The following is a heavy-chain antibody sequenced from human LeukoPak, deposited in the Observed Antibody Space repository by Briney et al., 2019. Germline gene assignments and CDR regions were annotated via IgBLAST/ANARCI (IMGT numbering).Heavy chain of an antibody. Sequence: GGSRSLSCAAPEFTFRNFWMTWAARAPGRGLRGVPQIKKDGREKHYVDPVKGRFTISRDNAKNSLYLQMNSLRAEDTAMYYCVRDRGYCSGGTCYALWDYWGQGTLVTVSS. V-gene: IGHV3-7*01. D-gene: IGHD2-15*01. CDR2: IKKDGREK. CDR3: VRDRGYCSGGTCYALWDY. CDR1: EFTFRNFW. J-gene: IGHJ4*02.